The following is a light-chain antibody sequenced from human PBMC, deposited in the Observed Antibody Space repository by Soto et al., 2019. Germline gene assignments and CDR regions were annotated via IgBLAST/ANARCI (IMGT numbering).Light chain of an antibody. Sequence: DIVMTQSPDSLAVSLGERATINCKSSQSVLYSANNKNYLAWYQQKPGQPPKLLIYWASARESGVPDRFSGSGSGADFTLTISRLQAEDVAVYYCQQYHSPPHTFGQGTKVEIK. J-gene: IGKJ1*01. CDR3: QQYHSPPHT. CDR1: QSVLYSANNKNY. V-gene: IGKV4-1*01. CDR2: WAS.